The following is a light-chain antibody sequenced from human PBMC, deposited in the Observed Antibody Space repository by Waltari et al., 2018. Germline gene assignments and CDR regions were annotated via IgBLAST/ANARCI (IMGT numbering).Light chain of an antibody. CDR3: QQSYSAPHT. CDR2: AAS. Sequence: DIQMTQSPSSLSASAGDRVTITCRASQSIATYLNWYQQKPGKAPILLIYAASSVQFGVPSRFSGSGSGTDFTLAISSLQPEDFATYFCQQSYSAPHTFGGGTQVDIK. CDR1: QSIATY. V-gene: IGKV1-39*01. J-gene: IGKJ4*01.